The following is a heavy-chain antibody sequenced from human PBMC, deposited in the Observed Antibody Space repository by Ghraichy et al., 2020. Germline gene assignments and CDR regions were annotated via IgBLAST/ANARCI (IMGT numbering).Heavy chain of an antibody. D-gene: IGHD3-16*01. CDR1: GFTLGNHW. CDR3: ARARGVDY. CDR2: INHDGSEK. Sequence: GGSLRLSCAASGFTLGNHWMNWVRQAPGKGLEWVANINHDGSEKYYVDSVKGRFTVSRDNAKNSLFLQIYSLRAEDTAVYYCARARGVDYWGQGTLVTVSS. V-gene: IGHV3-7*04. J-gene: IGHJ4*02.